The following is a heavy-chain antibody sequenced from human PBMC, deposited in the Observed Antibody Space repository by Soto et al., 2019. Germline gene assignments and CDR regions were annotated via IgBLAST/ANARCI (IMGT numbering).Heavy chain of an antibody. V-gene: IGHV4-31*03. Sequence: TLSLTCTVSSGSISSGGYYWSWIRQHPGKGLEWIGYIYYSGSTYYNPSLKSRVTISVDTSKNQFSLKLSSVTAADTAVYYCARGKTVAAAGPFDYWGQGTLVTVSS. CDR1: SGSISSGGYY. D-gene: IGHD6-13*01. CDR2: IYYSGST. CDR3: ARGKTVAAAGPFDY. J-gene: IGHJ4*02.